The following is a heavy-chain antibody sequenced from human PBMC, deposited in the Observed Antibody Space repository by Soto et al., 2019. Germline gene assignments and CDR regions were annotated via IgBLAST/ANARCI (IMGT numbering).Heavy chain of an antibody. CDR1: VFTFSSYW. CDR3: ARGLSGYYGFDY. J-gene: IGHJ4*02. V-gene: IGHV3-74*01. Sequence: EVQLVESGGGLVQFGGSLRLSCAASVFTFSSYWMHWVRQVPGKGLVWVSRIKGDGTNTGYADSVKGRFTISRDNGKNTLYLHMNSLRAEDTAVYYCARGLSGYYGFDYWGQGTLVTVSS. CDR2: IKGDGTNT. D-gene: IGHD5-12*01.